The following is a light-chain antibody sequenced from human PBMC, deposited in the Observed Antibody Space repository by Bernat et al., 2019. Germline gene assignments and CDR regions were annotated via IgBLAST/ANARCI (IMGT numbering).Light chain of an antibody. CDR1: SGHSSYA. CDR3: QTWGTGIQE. V-gene: IGLV4-69*01. J-gene: IGLJ3*02. Sequence: QLVLTQSPSASASLGASVKLTCTLSSGHSSYAIAWHQQQPEKGPRYLMKLNSDGSHSKGDGIPDRFSGSSSGAERYLTISSLQSEDEADDYCQTWGTGIQEFGGGTKLTVL. CDR2: LNSDGSH.